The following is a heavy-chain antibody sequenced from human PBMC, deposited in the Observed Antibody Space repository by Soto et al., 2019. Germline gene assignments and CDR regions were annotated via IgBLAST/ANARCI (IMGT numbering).Heavy chain of an antibody. D-gene: IGHD3-10*01. J-gene: IGHJ6*02. CDR3: AKVQDWYYGSGSFYGMDV. CDR2: ISGSGGST. CDR1: GFTFSSYA. V-gene: IGHV3-23*01. Sequence: PGGSLRLSCAASGFTFSSYAMSWVRQAPGKGLEWVSAISGSGGSTYYADSMKGRFTISRDNSKNTLYLQMNSLRAEDTAVYYCAKVQDWYYGSGSFYGMDVWGQGTTVTVSS.